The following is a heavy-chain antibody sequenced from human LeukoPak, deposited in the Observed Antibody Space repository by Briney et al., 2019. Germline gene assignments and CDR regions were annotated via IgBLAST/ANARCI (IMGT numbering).Heavy chain of an antibody. V-gene: IGHV1-18*01. CDR1: GYTFTSYA. CDR3: ARDADPYYDILTGYYSDFDY. Sequence: GASVKVSCKASGYTFTSYAISWVRQAPGQGLEWMGWISAYNGNTNYAQKLQGRVTMTTDTSTSTAYMELRSLRSDDTAVYYCARDADPYYDILTGYYSDFDYWGQGTLVTVSS. CDR2: ISAYNGNT. D-gene: IGHD3-9*01. J-gene: IGHJ4*02.